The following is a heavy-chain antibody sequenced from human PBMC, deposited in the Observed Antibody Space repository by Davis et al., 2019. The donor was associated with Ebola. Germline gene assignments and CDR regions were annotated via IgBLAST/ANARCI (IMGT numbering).Heavy chain of an antibody. CDR3: ARHLRDLEYSSSSGLDY. CDR1: GYSFTIYW. Sequence: GESLKISCKGSGYSFTIYWIGWVRQLPGKGLEWMGIIYPGDSDTRYSPSFQGQVTISADKSISTAYVQWSSLKASDTAMYYCARHLRDLEYSSSSGLDYWGQGTLVTVSS. CDR2: IYPGDSDT. D-gene: IGHD6-6*01. J-gene: IGHJ4*02. V-gene: IGHV5-51*01.